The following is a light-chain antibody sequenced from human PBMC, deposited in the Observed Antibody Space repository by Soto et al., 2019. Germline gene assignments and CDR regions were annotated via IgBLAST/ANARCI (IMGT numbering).Light chain of an antibody. J-gene: IGKJ1*01. CDR1: QSVVNYQ. V-gene: IGKV3-20*01. CDR3: QQYGALPPT. CDR2: NTF. Sequence: EVVLTQSPGTLSLSPGERATLSCRTSQSVVNYQLAWYRQKPGQAPRLLIYNTFHRATGIPDRFSGTGSETDFTVTISGLELEDFVVYHCQQYGALPPTFGQGTRVEIK.